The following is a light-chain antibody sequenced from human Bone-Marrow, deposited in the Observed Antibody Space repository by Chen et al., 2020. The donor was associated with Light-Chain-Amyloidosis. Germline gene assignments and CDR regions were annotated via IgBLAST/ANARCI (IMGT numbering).Light chain of an antibody. J-gene: IGKJ4*01. V-gene: IGKV3-20*01. CDR3: QQYGTSPLT. Sequence: EIVLTQSPGTRSLSPGEGANLSRRARQTISSTYLTWYQQKFGQAPRLLINGSSSIATSIPSRFTVSESGTDFTLTINRLEPEDFAMYNCQQYGTSPLTFGGGSKVEIK. CDR2: GSS. CDR1: QTISSTY.